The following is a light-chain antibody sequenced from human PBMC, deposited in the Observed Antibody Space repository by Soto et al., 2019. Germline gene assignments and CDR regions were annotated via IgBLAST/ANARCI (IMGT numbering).Light chain of an antibody. Sequence: QSVLTQPRSVSGSPGQSVTMSCTGTSSDVGGYNYVSWYQQHPGKAPKLMIYDVIKRPSGVPDRFSGSKSGNTASLTISGLQTEDGADYYGCSYAGSYVVFGTGTKVTVL. CDR2: DVI. CDR3: CSYAGSYVV. V-gene: IGLV2-11*01. CDR1: SSDVGGYNY. J-gene: IGLJ1*01.